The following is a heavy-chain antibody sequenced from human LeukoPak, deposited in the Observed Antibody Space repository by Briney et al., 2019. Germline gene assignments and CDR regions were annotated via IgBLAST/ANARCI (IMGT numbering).Heavy chain of an antibody. CDR2: ISWNSGSI. CDR3: AKDPNGDYVGAFDI. V-gene: IGHV3-9*01. J-gene: IGHJ3*02. CDR1: GFTFDDYA. D-gene: IGHD4-17*01. Sequence: PGRSLRLSCAASGFTFDDYAMHWVRQAPGKGLEWVSGISWNSGSIGYADSVKGRFTISRDNAKNSLYLQMNSLRAEDTAVYYCAKDPNGDYVGAFDIWGQGIMVTVSS.